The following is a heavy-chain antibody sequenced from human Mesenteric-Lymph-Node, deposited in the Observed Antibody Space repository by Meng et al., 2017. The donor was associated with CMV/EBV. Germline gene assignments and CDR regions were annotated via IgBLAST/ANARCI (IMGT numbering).Heavy chain of an antibody. J-gene: IGHJ1*01. D-gene: IGHD1-1*01. V-gene: IGHV4-59*04. CDR1: GFTFSSYSMN. Sequence: GSLRLSCAASGFTFSSYSMNWVRQSPGKGLEWLGNIHYSGITYYNPSLKSRVTISVDTSKNQFSLKMSSVTAADTAVYYCARTGGVAEYFQNWGQGTLVTVSS. CDR2: IHYSGIT. CDR3: ARTGGVAEYFQN.